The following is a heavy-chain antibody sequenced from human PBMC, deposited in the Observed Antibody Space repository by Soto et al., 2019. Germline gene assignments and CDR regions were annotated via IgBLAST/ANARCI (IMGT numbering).Heavy chain of an antibody. Sequence: QVQLVQSGAEVKTPGSSVEVSCKASGGIFSSLSITWVRQVPGHGLEWMGGIIPMTGTPNYAEKFRGRLTLTADASPRTAYLVLSSLKSEDTAVYYCARGPILPGATSWLDPWGQGTVVIVSS. CDR3: ARGPILPGATSWLDP. J-gene: IGHJ5*02. CDR2: IIPMTGTP. V-gene: IGHV1-69*01. CDR1: GGIFSSLS. D-gene: IGHD2-2*01.